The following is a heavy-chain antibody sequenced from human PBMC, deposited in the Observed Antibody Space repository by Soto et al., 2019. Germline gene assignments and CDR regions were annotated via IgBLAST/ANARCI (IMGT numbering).Heavy chain of an antibody. Sequence: SETLSLTCTVSGGSISSGGYYWSWIRQRPGKGLEWIGYIYNSGSTYYNPSLKSRVTISVDTSRNHFSLKLSSVTAADTAVYYCARDGYSYGLGFDYWGQGTLVTVSS. CDR3: ARDGYSYGLGFDY. CDR1: GGSISSGGYY. CDR2: IYNSGST. J-gene: IGHJ4*02. D-gene: IGHD5-18*01. V-gene: IGHV4-31*03.